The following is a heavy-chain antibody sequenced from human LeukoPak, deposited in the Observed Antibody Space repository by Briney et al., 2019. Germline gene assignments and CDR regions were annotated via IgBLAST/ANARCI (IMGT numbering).Heavy chain of an antibody. CDR1: GYTLTELS. J-gene: IGHJ3*02. D-gene: IGHD3-22*01. CDR2: FDPEDGET. V-gene: IGHV1-24*01. CDR3: ARLYYYDSSGYYNDAFDI. Sequence: ASVKVSCKVSGYTLTELSMHWVRQAPGKGLEWMGGFDPEDGETIYAQKFQGRVTMTEDTSTDTAYMELSSLRSEDTAVYYCARLYYYDSSGYYNDAFDIWGQGTMITVSS.